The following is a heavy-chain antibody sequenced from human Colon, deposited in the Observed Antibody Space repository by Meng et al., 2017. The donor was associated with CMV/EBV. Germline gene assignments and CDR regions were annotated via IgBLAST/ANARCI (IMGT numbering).Heavy chain of an antibody. CDR3: ARDNSNWSTDF. Sequence: VPLVQSGPEVKKPGAVVKVSCKTSGYKFRYSSMHWMRQAAGQGLEGMGIFDPRGDSTNYADNFVGRFTMTADMYTNTMHMELSSLRSDDTAVYYCARDNSNWSTDFWGQGTLVTVSS. V-gene: IGHV1-46*01. CDR1: GYKFRYSS. CDR2: FDPRGDST. D-gene: IGHD4-11*01. J-gene: IGHJ4*02.